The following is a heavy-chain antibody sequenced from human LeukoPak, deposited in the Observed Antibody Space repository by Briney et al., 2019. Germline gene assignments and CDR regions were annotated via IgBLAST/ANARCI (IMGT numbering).Heavy chain of an antibody. V-gene: IGHV3-30*05. CDR1: GFTFSSNS. CDR3: ARGIQPPKYYGSGSDTFDI. J-gene: IGHJ3*02. Sequence: GGSLRLSCAASGFTFSSNSMTWVRQAPGKGLEWVAVVSKDGNTKYYADSVKGRFTISRDNSKNTLYLQMNSLRAEGTSVYYCARGIQPPKYYGSGSDTFDIWGQGTMVTVSS. D-gene: IGHD3-10*01. CDR2: VSKDGNTK.